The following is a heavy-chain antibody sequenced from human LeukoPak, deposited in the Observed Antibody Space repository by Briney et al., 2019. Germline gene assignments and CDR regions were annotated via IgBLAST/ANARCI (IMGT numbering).Heavy chain of an antibody. J-gene: IGHJ4*02. CDR1: GYAFTGYY. D-gene: IGHD3-22*01. CDR2: INPNSGGT. V-gene: IGHV1-2*02. Sequence: RASVKVSCKASGYAFTGYYMHWVRQAPGQGLERIGWINPNSGGTNYAQKFQGRVTMTRDTSISTAYMELSRLRSDDTAVYYCASDSSGYYAHFDYWGQGTLVTVSS. CDR3: ASDSSGYYAHFDY.